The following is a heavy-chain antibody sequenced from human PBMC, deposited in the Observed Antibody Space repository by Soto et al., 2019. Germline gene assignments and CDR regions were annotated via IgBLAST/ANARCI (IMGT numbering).Heavy chain of an antibody. D-gene: IGHD2-8*01. Sequence: GGSLRLSCAASGFTFDDYTMHWVRQAPGKGLEWVSLISWDGGSTYYADSVKGRFTISRDNSNNSLYLQMNSLRTEDAALYYCAKARSLMVYDAFDIWGQGTMVTVSS. CDR3: AKARSLMVYDAFDI. J-gene: IGHJ3*02. CDR2: ISWDGGST. V-gene: IGHV3-43*01. CDR1: GFTFDDYT.